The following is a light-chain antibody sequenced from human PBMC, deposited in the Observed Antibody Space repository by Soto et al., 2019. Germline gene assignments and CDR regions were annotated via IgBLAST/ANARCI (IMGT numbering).Light chain of an antibody. Sequence: EVMLTQSPGTLSLSPGERATLTCRASQSVSSNYLAWYQQKSGQAPRLLIYGASNRATGIPDRFSGSGSGTDITITIRRQEPEDFAVYYCQQYDTSPRTFGQGTKVEFK. CDR2: GAS. CDR3: QQYDTSPRT. CDR1: QSVSSNY. V-gene: IGKV3-20*01. J-gene: IGKJ1*01.